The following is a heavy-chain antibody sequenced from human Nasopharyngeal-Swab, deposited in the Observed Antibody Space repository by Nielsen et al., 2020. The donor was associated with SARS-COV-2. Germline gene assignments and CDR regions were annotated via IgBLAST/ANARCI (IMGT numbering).Heavy chain of an antibody. CDR3: ARDDSSGWYGYYYYMDV. V-gene: IGHV1-2*06. Sequence: ASVKVSCKASGYTFTGDYMHWVRQAPGQGLEWMGRINPNSGGTNYAQKFQGRVTMTRDTSISTAYMELSRLRSDDTAVYYRARDDSSGWYGYYYYMDVWGKGTTVTVSS. D-gene: IGHD6-19*01. CDR1: GYTFTGDY. CDR2: INPNSGGT. J-gene: IGHJ6*03.